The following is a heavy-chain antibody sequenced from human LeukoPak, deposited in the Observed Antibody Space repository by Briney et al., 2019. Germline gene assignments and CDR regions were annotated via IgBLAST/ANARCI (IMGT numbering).Heavy chain of an antibody. D-gene: IGHD5-18*01. CDR3: ARGLLRPSYGYLLYYYYYMDV. Sequence: ASVKVSCKASGYTFTSYDINWVRQATGQGLEWMGWMNPNGGNTGYAQKFQGRVTMTRNTSISTAYMELSSLRSEDTAVYYCARGLLRPSYGYLLYYYYYMDVWGKGTTVTISS. V-gene: IGHV1-8*01. CDR2: MNPNGGNT. CDR1: GYTFTSYD. J-gene: IGHJ6*03.